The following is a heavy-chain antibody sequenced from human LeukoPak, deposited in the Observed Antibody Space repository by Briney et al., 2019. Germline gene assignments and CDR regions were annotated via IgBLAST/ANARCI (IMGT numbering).Heavy chain of an antibody. Sequence: SETLSLTCTVSGGSISSSSYYWGWIRQPPGKGLEWIGSIYYSGSTYYNPSLKSRATISVDTSKNQFSLKLSSVTAADTAVYYCARDAGVGATHFDYWGQGTLVTVSS. V-gene: IGHV4-39*07. J-gene: IGHJ4*02. CDR3: ARDAGVGATHFDY. CDR2: IYYSGST. CDR1: GGSISSSSYY. D-gene: IGHD1-26*01.